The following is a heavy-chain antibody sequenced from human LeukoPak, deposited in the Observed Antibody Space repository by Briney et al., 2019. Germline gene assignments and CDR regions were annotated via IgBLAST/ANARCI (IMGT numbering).Heavy chain of an antibody. J-gene: IGHJ4*02. Sequence: GGSLRLSCAASGFTFSSYAMSWVRQAPGRGLEWVSSLSPSGASIYYADSVKGRFTISRDNSKNTLYLQMSNLRAEDTALYYCAAGPYGGNTPFDYWGQGTLVTISS. D-gene: IGHD4-23*01. V-gene: IGHV3-23*01. CDR2: LSPSGASI. CDR3: AAGPYGGNTPFDY. CDR1: GFTFSSYA.